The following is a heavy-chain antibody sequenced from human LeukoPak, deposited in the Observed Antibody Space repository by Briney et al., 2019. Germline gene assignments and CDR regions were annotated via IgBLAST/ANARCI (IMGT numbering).Heavy chain of an antibody. CDR3: ARSWYSGFFDY. V-gene: IGHV1-46*01. CDR1: VYTFTVYY. D-gene: IGHD2-15*01. Sequence: ASVRVSSKASVYTFTVYYMHWVRQAPGQGLEWMGIINPSGGSTSYAQKFQGRVTMTRDMSTSTVYMELSSLRSEDTAVYYCARSWYSGFFDYWGQGTLVTVSS. CDR2: INPSGGST. J-gene: IGHJ4*02.